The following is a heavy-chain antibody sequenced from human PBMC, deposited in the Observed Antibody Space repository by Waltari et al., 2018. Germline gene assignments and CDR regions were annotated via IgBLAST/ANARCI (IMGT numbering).Heavy chain of an antibody. J-gene: IGHJ3*02. Sequence: EVQLVESGGGLVQPGGSLRLSCAASGFTFSSDAMSWVRQAPGKGLEWGSAISGSGGSTYYADSVKGRFTISRDNSKNTRYLQMNSRTAEDTAVYYCAKGHSSWKYDAFDIWGQGTMVTVSS. D-gene: IGHD6-13*01. CDR2: ISGSGGST. CDR3: AKGHSSWKYDAFDI. V-gene: IGHV3-23*04. CDR1: GFTFSSDA.